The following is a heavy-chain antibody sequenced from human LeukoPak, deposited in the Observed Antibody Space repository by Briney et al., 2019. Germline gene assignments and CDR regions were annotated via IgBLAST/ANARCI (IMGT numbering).Heavy chain of an antibody. CDR2: ISAYNGNT. J-gene: IGHJ4*02. Sequence: ASVKVSCKASGYTFTSYGISWVRQAPGQGLEWMGWISAYNGNTNYAQKLQGRVTMTTDTSTSTAYMELRSLRSDDTAVYYCASNRRQYDFWSGYYVYWGQGTLVTVSS. CDR1: GYTFTSYG. D-gene: IGHD3-3*01. V-gene: IGHV1-18*01. CDR3: ASNRRQYDFWSGYYVY.